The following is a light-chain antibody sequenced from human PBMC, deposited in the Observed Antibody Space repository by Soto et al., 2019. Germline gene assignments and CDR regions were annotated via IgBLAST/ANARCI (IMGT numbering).Light chain of an antibody. V-gene: IGKV3-15*01. Sequence: EIVMTQSPATLSVSPGERATLSCRASQSVSSNVAWYQQKPGQARRLLIYGASTRATGVPARFSGTGSETDFTLTISGLQSEDSAVYFCQQYNNWPFSFGQGTRLEI. J-gene: IGKJ5*01. CDR2: GAS. CDR3: QQYNNWPFS. CDR1: QSVSSN.